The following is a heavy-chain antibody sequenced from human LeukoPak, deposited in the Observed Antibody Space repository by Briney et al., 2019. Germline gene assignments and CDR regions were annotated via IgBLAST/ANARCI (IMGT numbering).Heavy chain of an antibody. CDR2: ISGDGGST. D-gene: IGHD6-19*01. CDR1: GFMFHDYA. J-gene: IGHJ4*02. CDR3: ARESESSGWYDY. Sequence: PGGSLRLSCAAPGFMFHDYAIHWVRQAPGKGLEWVSLISGDGGSTFYADSVKGRFTISRDNRKNSLYLQMNSLRSDDTALYYCARESESSGWYDYWGQGTLVTVSS. V-gene: IGHV3-43*02.